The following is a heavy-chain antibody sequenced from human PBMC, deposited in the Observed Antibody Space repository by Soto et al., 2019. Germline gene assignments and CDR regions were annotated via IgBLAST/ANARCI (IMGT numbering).Heavy chain of an antibody. Sequence: QITLKESGPTLVKPTQTLTLTCTFSGFSLSTSGVGVGWIRQPPGKALEWLALIYWDDDKRYSPSLMIRLTIXXDXAXXQVVLTMTNMDPVDTATYYCAHKSYGGSAHGAFDYWGQGTLVTVSS. J-gene: IGHJ4*02. CDR2: IYWDDDK. CDR3: AHKSYGGSAHGAFDY. CDR1: GFSLSTSGVG. D-gene: IGHD4-17*01. V-gene: IGHV2-5*02.